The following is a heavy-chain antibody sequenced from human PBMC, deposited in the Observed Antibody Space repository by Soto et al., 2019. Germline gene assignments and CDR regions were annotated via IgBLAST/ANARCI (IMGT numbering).Heavy chain of an antibody. J-gene: IGHJ5*02. D-gene: IGHD5-12*01. CDR2: ADSSGTYT. CDR1: GFNFGGVG. CDR3: SCSLAGIGQKWLSP. V-gene: IGHV3-64*02. Sequence: PGGSLRLSCAASGFNFGGVGMYWFRQAPGKGLEFVSAADSSGTYTYYEDSVKGRFTISRDNSKNTLYLQMGSLRIEDMAVYYCSCSLAGIGQKWLSPSGQGTLVTVSS.